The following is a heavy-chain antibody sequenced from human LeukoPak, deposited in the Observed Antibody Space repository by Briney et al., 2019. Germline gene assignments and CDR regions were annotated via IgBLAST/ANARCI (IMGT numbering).Heavy chain of an antibody. D-gene: IGHD3-22*01. J-gene: IGHJ4*02. CDR1: GFTFSSYA. CDR3: AKDPGPLFDGYFDY. Sequence: GRSLRLSCAASGFTFSSYAMNWVRQAPGKGLEWVSGISGSGSRTYYADSVRGRFTISRDNSKNTLYLQMNSLRAGDTAVYHFAKDPGPLFDGYFDYWGQGTLVTVSS. V-gene: IGHV3-23*01. CDR2: ISGSGSRT.